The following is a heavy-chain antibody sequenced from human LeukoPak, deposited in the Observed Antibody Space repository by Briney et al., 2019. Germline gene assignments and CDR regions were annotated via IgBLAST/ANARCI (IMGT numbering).Heavy chain of an antibody. CDR3: ATRGITIFGERYFDL. CDR2: INHSGST. D-gene: IGHD3-3*01. Sequence: SETLSLTCAVYGGSFSGYYWSWIRQPPGKGLEWIGEINHSGSTNYNPPLKSRVTISVDTSKNQFSLKLSSVIAADTAVYYCATRGITIFGERYFDLWGRGTLITVSS. V-gene: IGHV4-34*01. J-gene: IGHJ2*01. CDR1: GGSFSGYY.